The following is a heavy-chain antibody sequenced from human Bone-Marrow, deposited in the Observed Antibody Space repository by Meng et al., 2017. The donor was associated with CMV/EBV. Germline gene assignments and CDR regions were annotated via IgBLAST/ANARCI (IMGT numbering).Heavy chain of an antibody. Sequence: GESPKISCAVSGFTFSNYNMNWVRQAPGKGLEWVSSISSSSSYIYYADSVKGRFTISRDNAKNSLYLQMNSLRAEDTAVYYCARGPYYYDSSGYLDYWGQGALVTIFS. D-gene: IGHD3-22*01. CDR1: GFTFSNYN. CDR2: ISSSSSYI. CDR3: ARGPYYYDSSGYLDY. V-gene: IGHV3-21*01. J-gene: IGHJ4*02.